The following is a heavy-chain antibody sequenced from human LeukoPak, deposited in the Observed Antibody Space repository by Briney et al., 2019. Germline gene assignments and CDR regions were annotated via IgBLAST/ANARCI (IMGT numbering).Heavy chain of an antibody. J-gene: IGHJ4*02. Sequence: SENLSLTCTVSGGSISSYYWSWIRQPAGKGLEWIGRIYTSGSTNYNPSLKSRVTMSVDTSKNQFSLKLSSVTAADTAVYYCARDKPIWFGELSLDYWGQGTLVTVSS. CDR1: GGSISSYY. CDR2: IYTSGST. V-gene: IGHV4-4*07. D-gene: IGHD3-10*01. CDR3: ARDKPIWFGELSLDY.